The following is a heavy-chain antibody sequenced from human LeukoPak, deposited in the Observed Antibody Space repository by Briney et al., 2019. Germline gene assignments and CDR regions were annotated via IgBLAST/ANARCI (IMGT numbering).Heavy chain of an antibody. Sequence: PSQTLSLTCTVSGGSISSGGYYWSWIRQHPGKGLEWIGYIYYSGSTYYNPSLKSRVTISVDTSKNQFSLKLSSVTAADTAVYYCARLNFGVPLHPYYYGMDVWGQGTTVTVSS. CDR3: ARLNFGVPLHPYYYGMDV. D-gene: IGHD3-10*01. CDR2: IYYSGST. CDR1: GGSISSGGYY. V-gene: IGHV4-31*03. J-gene: IGHJ6*02.